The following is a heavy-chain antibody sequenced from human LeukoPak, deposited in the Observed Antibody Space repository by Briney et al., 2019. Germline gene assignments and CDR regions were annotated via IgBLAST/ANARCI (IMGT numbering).Heavy chain of an antibody. J-gene: IGHJ4*02. V-gene: IGHV4-34*01. CDR1: GGSFSGYY. Sequence: SETLSLTWAVYGGSFSGYYWSWIRQPPGKGLEWIGEINHSGSTNYNPSLKSRVTISVDTSKNQFSLKLSSVTAADTAVYYCARNQGGYVWGSYRPLVGRYFDYWGQGTLVTVSS. CDR3: ARNQGGYVWGSYRPLVGRYFDY. D-gene: IGHD3-16*02. CDR2: INHSGST.